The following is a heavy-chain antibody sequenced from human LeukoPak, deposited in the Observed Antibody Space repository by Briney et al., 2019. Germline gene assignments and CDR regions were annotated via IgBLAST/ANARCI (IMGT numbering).Heavy chain of an antibody. CDR2: INSDGSST. CDR3: ARDLRGQYCSSTSCYFLPYNWFDP. V-gene: IGHV3-74*01. J-gene: IGHJ5*02. Sequence: GGSLRLSCAASGYTFSSYWMHWVRQAPGKGLVWVSRINSDGSSTSHADSVKGRFTISRDNAKNTLYLQMNSLRAEDTAVYYCARDLRGQYCSSTSCYFLPYNWFDPWGQGTLVTVSS. D-gene: IGHD2-2*01. CDR1: GYTFSSYW.